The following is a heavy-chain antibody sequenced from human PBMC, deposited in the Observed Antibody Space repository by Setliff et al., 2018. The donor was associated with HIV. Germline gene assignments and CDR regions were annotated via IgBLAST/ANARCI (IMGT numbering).Heavy chain of an antibody. CDR2: INPSGGST. D-gene: IGHD3-10*01. V-gene: IGHV1-46*01. CDR1: GYTFTSYY. Sequence: ASVKVSCKASGYTFTSYYIHWVRQAPGQGLEWMGIINPSGGSTSYAQRFQGRVTMTRDTSTSTVYMELRSLRSEDTAVYYCARDQVSMVRAVRLVAWGQGSLVTVSS. J-gene: IGHJ1*01. CDR3: ARDQVSMVRAVRLVA.